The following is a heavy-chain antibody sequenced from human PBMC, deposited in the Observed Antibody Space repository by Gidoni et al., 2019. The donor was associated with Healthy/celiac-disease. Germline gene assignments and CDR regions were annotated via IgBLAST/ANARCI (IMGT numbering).Heavy chain of an antibody. D-gene: IGHD6-6*01. CDR1: GYTFTSYD. J-gene: IGHJ4*02. CDR2: MNPNSGNT. V-gene: IGHV1-8*01. CDR3: ARVPSIAARRGYYFDY. Sequence: QVQLVQSGAEVKKPGASVKVSCKASGYTFTSYDINWVRQATGQGLEWMGWMNPNSGNTGYAQKFQGRVTMTRNISISTAYMELSSLRSEDTAVYYCARVPSIAARRGYYFDYWGQGTLVTVSS.